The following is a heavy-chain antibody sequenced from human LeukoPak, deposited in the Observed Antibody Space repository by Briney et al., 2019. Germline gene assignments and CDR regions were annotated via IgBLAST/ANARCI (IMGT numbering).Heavy chain of an antibody. J-gene: IGHJ4*02. V-gene: IGHV3-7*01. CDR3: ARGRFNYDSSGYSSFYH. CDR2: IKQDGSEK. D-gene: IGHD3-22*01. Sequence: GGSLRLSCAASGFTFSSYWMSWVRQAPGKGLEWVANIKQDGSEKYYVDSVKGRFTISRDNAKNELYLQMNSLRAEDTAVYYCARGRFNYDSSGYSSFYHWGQGTLVTVSS. CDR1: GFTFSSYW.